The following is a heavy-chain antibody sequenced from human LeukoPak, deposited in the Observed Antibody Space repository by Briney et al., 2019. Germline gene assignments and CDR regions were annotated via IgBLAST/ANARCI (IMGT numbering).Heavy chain of an antibody. Sequence: GGSLRLSCAASGFTFSSYAMSWVRQAPGKGLEWVSAISGSGGSTYYADSVKGRFTISRDNSKNTLYLQMNSLRAEDTAAYYCAKVVGWPLRYYFDYWGQGTLVTVSS. CDR1: GFTFSSYA. V-gene: IGHV3-23*01. CDR3: AKVVGWPLRYYFDY. D-gene: IGHD2-15*01. CDR2: ISGSGGST. J-gene: IGHJ4*02.